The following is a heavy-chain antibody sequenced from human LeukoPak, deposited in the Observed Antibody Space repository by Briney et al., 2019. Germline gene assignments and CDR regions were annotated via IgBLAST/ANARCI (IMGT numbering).Heavy chain of an antibody. CDR3: ARIRYNWFDP. CDR1: GGSISSYY. V-gene: IGHV4-59*01. CDR2: IYYSGST. J-gene: IGHJ5*02. Sequence: TSETLSLTCTVSGGSISSYYWSWIRQPPGKGLEWIGYIYYSGSTNYNPSLKSRVTISVDTSKSQFSLKLSSVTAADTAVYYCARIRYNWFDPWGQGTLVTVSS.